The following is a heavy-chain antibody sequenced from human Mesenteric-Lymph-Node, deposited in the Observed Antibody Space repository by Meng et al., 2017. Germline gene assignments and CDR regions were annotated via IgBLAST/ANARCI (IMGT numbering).Heavy chain of an antibody. CDR3: ARLDLGLAH. CDR2: IIPILGTT. V-gene: IGHV1-69*10. CDR1: GGKFTSFV. J-gene: IGHJ4*02. D-gene: IGHD3-16*01. Sequence: QVQLVQSGAEVKKPGSSVKVSCKSSGGKFTSFVFNWVRQAPGQGLEWMGGIIPILGTTNYAEKFRGRPTISADTSARTAYMELTSLNSDDTAVYYCARLDLGLAHWGQGTLVTVSS.